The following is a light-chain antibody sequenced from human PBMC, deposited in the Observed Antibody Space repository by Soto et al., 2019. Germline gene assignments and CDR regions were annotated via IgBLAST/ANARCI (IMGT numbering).Light chain of an antibody. J-gene: IGKJ4*01. Sequence: DIVMTQSLLSLPVTPGESASISCRSSQSLLHSNGYNYLDWYLQKPGQSPQLLIYLGSNRASGVPDRFSGSGSGTDFTLKISRVEAEAVGVYYCMQALQTSVTFGGGTKVEIK. CDR2: LGS. CDR3: MQALQTSVT. CDR1: QSLLHSNGYNY. V-gene: IGKV2-28*01.